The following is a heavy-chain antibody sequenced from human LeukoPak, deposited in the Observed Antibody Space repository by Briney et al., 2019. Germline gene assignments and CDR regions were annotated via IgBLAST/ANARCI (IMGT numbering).Heavy chain of an antibody. CDR2: INHSGST. D-gene: IGHD3-3*01. Sequence: SETLSLTCAVYGGSFSGYYWSWIRQPPGKGLEWIGEINHSGSTNYNPSLKSRVTISVDTSKNQFSLKLSSVTAADTAVYYCAGGVYYDFWSGYYRRLNWFDPWGQGTLVTVSS. V-gene: IGHV4-34*01. J-gene: IGHJ5*02. CDR1: GGSFSGYY. CDR3: AGGVYYDFWSGYYRRLNWFDP.